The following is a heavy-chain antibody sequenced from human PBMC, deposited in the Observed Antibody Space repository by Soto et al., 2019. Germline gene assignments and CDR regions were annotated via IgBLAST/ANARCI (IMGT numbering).Heavy chain of an antibody. Sequence: EVQLLESGGGLVQPGGSLRLSCAASGFTFSTYAMSWVRQAPGKGLEWVLAISGSGGSTHYANSVKGRVTISRDNSSNTLYLQMNSLRAEDTAVYFCANHANLLTGYYTDWGQGTLVTVSS. CDR2: ISGSGGST. CDR3: ANHANLLTGYYTD. V-gene: IGHV3-23*01. J-gene: IGHJ4*02. CDR1: GFTFSTYA. D-gene: IGHD3-9*01.